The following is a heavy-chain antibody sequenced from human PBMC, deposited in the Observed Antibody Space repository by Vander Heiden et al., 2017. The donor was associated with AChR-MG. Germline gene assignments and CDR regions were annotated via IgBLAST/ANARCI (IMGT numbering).Heavy chain of an antibody. Sequence: QVQLVQSGAEVKKPGASVKVSCKASGYTFTSYDINWVRQATGQGLEWMGWMNPNSGNTGHAQKFQGSVTMTRNTSISTAYMELSSLKSEDTAVYYCARGVGLYCSGGSCYSGWFDPWGQGTLVTVSS. CDR1: GYTFTSYD. D-gene: IGHD2-15*01. V-gene: IGHV1-8*01. CDR2: MNPNSGNT. J-gene: IGHJ5*02. CDR3: ARGVGLYCSGGSCYSGWFDP.